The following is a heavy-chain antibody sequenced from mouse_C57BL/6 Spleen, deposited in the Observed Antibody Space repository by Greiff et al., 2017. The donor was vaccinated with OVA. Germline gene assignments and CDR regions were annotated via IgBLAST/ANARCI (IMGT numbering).Heavy chain of an antibody. CDR3: AREELQDFAY. J-gene: IGHJ2*01. CDR2: IYPGDGDT. CDR1: GYAFSSSS. V-gene: IGHV1-82*01. D-gene: IGHD1-1*01. Sequence: QVQLQQSGPELVKPGASVKISCKASGYAFSSSSMNWVKQRPGKGLEWIGRIYPGDGDTNYNGKFKGKATLTADKSSSTAYLQLSRLTSEDSAVYFCAREELQDFAYWGQGTTVTVSS.